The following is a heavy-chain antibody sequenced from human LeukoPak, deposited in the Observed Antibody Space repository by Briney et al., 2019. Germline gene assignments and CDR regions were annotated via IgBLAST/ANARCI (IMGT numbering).Heavy chain of an antibody. CDR3: ARDKGYSFNWFDP. CDR1: DGSISSRSYY. CDR2: LYYSGGT. Sequence: PSETLSLTCTVSDGSISSRSYYWGWIRQPPGKGLEWIGSLYYSGGTYYSPSLKSRVTISVDTSKNQFSLKLSSVTAADTAVYYCARDKGYSFNWFDPWGQGTLVTVSS. J-gene: IGHJ5*02. D-gene: IGHD5-18*01. V-gene: IGHV4-39*07.